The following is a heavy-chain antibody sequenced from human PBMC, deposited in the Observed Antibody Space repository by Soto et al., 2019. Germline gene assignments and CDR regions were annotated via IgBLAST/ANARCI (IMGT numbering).Heavy chain of an antibody. J-gene: IGHJ3*02. Sequence: WGSLGLPCAASGFTFSSYSMNWARPAPGKGLDWVSSISSSSSDIYYADAVKGRFAIGRDNAKNSLYLQMNSLRAEDTAVYYCARSAGYDSLTGYKPDAFDIWGQGTMVTVSS. CDR2: ISSSSSDI. V-gene: IGHV3-21*01. CDR3: ARSAGYDSLTGYKPDAFDI. D-gene: IGHD3-9*01. CDR1: GFTFSSYS.